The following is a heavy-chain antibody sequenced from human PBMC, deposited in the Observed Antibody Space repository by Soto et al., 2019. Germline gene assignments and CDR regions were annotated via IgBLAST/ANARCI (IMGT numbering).Heavy chain of an antibody. J-gene: IGHJ4*02. CDR3: AKGSGYCSGDTCYLYFDY. CDR1: GFTFSSYA. Sequence: GGSLRLSCEASGFTFSSYAMNWVRQAPGKGLQWVSAISGSGGITYYADSVKDRFTISRDNSKNTLYLQMSSLRAEDTAVYYCAKGSGYCSGDTCYLYFDYWGQGTLVTVSS. D-gene: IGHD2-15*01. CDR2: ISGSGGIT. V-gene: IGHV3-23*01.